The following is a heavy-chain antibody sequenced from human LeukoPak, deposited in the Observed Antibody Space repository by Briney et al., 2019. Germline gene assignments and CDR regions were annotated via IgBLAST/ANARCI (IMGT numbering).Heavy chain of an antibody. CDR3: ARSRWGTLDY. CDR1: GGTFSSYA. CDR2: IIPIIGTT. J-gene: IGHJ4*02. D-gene: IGHD3-16*01. Sequence: SVKVSCKASGGTFSSYAISWMRQAPGQGLEWMGQIIPIIGTTSYAQQFQDRVRITADESTSTAYMELSSLRSEDTAVYYCARSRWGTLDYWGQGTLVTVSS. V-gene: IGHV1-69*13.